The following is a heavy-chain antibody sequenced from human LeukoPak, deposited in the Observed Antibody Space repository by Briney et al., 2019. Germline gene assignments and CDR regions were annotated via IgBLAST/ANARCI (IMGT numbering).Heavy chain of an antibody. D-gene: IGHD6-19*01. Sequence: GESLKISGKGSGYSFTSYWIGGVRQMPGKGLEWMGIIYPGDSDTRYSPSFQGQVTISADKSISTAYLQWSSLKASDTAMYYCARLSQPVAVAGTRWFDPWGQGTLVTVSS. V-gene: IGHV5-51*01. J-gene: IGHJ5*02. CDR1: GYSFTSYW. CDR2: IYPGDSDT. CDR3: ARLSQPVAVAGTRWFDP.